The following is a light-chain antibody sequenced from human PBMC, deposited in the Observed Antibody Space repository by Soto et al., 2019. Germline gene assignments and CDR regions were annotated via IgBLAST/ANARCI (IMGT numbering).Light chain of an antibody. Sequence: DIQMTQSPSSLSPSVGDRVTITCRASQDIRRYLSWYQQKTGTAPKFLIYSASGLHSGVPSRFSGSGSGTDFTLTFSSLQPEDFATYYCLQTYSTPWTFGQGTKVEIK. CDR2: SAS. CDR1: QDIRRY. CDR3: LQTYSTPWT. V-gene: IGKV1-39*01. J-gene: IGKJ1*01.